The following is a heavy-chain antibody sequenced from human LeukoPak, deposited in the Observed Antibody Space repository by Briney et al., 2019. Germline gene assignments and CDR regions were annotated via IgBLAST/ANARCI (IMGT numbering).Heavy chain of an antibody. J-gene: IGHJ4*02. CDR2: INPSGGST. Sequence: ASVKVSCKASGYTFSGYYMRWVRQAPGQGLEWMGIINPSGGSTSYAQKFQGRVTMTRDMSTSTVYMELSSLRSGDTAVYYCARARSRTYYYGSGSYSYFDYWGQGTLVTVSS. V-gene: IGHV1-46*01. D-gene: IGHD3-10*01. CDR1: GYTFSGYY. CDR3: ARARSRTYYYGSGSYSYFDY.